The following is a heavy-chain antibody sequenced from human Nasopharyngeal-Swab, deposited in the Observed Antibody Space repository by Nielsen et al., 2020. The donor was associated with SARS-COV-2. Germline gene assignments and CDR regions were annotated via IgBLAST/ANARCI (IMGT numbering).Heavy chain of an antibody. CDR2: ISYDGSNK. CDR3: ARAIPDCSGGSCYGPWFDP. CDR1: GFTFSSYG. J-gene: IGHJ5*02. D-gene: IGHD2-15*01. V-gene: IGHV3-30*03. Sequence: GGSLRLSCAASGFTFSSYGTHWVRQAPGKGLEWVAVISYDGSNKYYADSVKGRFTISRDNSKNTLYLQMNSLRAEDTAVYYCARAIPDCSGGSCYGPWFDPWGQGTLVTVSS.